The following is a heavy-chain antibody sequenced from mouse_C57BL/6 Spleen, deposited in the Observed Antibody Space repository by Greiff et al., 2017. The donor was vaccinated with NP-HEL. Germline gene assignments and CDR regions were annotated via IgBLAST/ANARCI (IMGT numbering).Heavy chain of an antibody. J-gene: IGHJ2*01. Sequence: VQLQQSGPELVKPGDSVKISCKASGYSFTGYFMNWVMQSHGKSLEWIGRINPYNGDTFYNQKFKGKATLTVDKSSSTAHMELRSLISEDSAVYYCANYDYDEGVDYWGQGTTLTVSS. D-gene: IGHD2-4*01. V-gene: IGHV1-20*01. CDR2: INPYNGDT. CDR3: ANYDYDEGVDY. CDR1: GYSFTGYF.